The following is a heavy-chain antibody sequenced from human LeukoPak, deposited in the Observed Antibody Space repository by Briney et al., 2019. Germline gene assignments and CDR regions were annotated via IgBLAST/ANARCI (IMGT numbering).Heavy chain of an antibody. CDR2: IKQDGSEN. D-gene: IGHD2-15*01. V-gene: IGHV3-7*04. J-gene: IGHJ4*02. Sequence: GGSLSPSCAASGFTFNNYWMSWVRPAPGKGLERVATIKQDGSENYYVDSVKGRFTISRDNAKNSLYLQMNSLRAEDTALYYCARSLGYCSGSTCYPFDYWGQGTLVTVSS. CDR3: ARSLGYCSGSTCYPFDY. CDR1: GFTFNNYW.